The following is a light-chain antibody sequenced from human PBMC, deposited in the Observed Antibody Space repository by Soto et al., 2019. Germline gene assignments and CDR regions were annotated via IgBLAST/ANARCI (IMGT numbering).Light chain of an antibody. CDR3: QESYSTPYS. J-gene: IGKJ2*03. V-gene: IGKV1-39*01. CDR1: QSISSY. Sequence: DIQMTQSPSTLSASVGDRVTITCRASQSISSYLNWYQQKPGKAPNLLIYATSSLQTGVPSRFSGSGSGTNLTLTIRSLQAEDSATYYSQESYSTPYSFGQGTKV. CDR2: ATS.